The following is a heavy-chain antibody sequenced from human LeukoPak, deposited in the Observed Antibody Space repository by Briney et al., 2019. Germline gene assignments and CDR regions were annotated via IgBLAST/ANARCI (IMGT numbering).Heavy chain of an antibody. CDR3: TRDRTYYDFWSGYFNYYYYMDV. Sequence: GGSLRLSCTASGFTFGDYAMSWFRQAPGKGLEWVGFIRSKAYGGTTEYAASVKGRFAISRDDSKSIAYLQMNSLKTEDTAVYYCTRDRTYYDFWSGYFNYYYYMDVWGKGTTVTVSS. D-gene: IGHD3-3*01. V-gene: IGHV3-49*03. CDR1: GFTFGDYA. J-gene: IGHJ6*03. CDR2: IRSKAYGGTT.